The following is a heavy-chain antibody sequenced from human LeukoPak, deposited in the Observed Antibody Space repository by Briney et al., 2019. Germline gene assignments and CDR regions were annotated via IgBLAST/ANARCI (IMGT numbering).Heavy chain of an antibody. V-gene: IGHV3-23*01. J-gene: IGHJ5*02. D-gene: IGHD2-21*01. CDR1: GFTFDDYA. Sequence: PGRSLRPSCAASGFTFDDYAMHWVRQAPGKGLEWVSGISGSGGSTYYADSVKGRFTISRDNSKNTLYLQMNSLRAEDTAVYYCANICCSWGQGTLVTVSS. CDR3: ANICCS. CDR2: ISGSGGST.